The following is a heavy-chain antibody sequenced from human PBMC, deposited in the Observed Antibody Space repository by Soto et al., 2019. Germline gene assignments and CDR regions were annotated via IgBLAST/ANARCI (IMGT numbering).Heavy chain of an antibody. Sequence: EVQLLESGGGLVQPGGSLRLSCAASGFTFSNYAMSWVRQAPEKGLEWVSIISGSSSITYYADSVKGRFTISRDNSKNTLYLQMNSLRAEDTAVYYCAANWYENWFDPWGQGNLVTVSS. D-gene: IGHD1-1*01. CDR1: GFTFSNYA. CDR2: ISGSSSIT. J-gene: IGHJ5*02. CDR3: AANWYENWFDP. V-gene: IGHV3-23*01.